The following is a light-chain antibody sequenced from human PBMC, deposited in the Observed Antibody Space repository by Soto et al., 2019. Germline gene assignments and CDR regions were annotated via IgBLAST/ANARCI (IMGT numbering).Light chain of an antibody. J-gene: IGKJ1*01. Sequence: VLTQSPGALSLSPAERATLSCRASQSVSNNYLAWYQQKPGQAPRLLIYGASDRATGIPDRFSGSGSGTDFTLTISRLEPEDVAVYYCQQYGSSGTFGQGTKVDI. CDR3: QQYGSSGT. V-gene: IGKV3-20*01. CDR1: QSVSNNY. CDR2: GAS.